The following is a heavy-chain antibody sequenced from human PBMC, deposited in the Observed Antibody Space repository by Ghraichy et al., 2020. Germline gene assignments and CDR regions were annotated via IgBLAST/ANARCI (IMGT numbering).Heavy chain of an antibody. V-gene: IGHV3-23*01. J-gene: IGHJ3*02. CDR3: AKETTMIVVVSDAFDI. Sequence: GGSLRLSCAASGFTFSSYAMSWVRQAPGKGLEWVSAISGSGGSTYYADSVKGRFTISRDNSKNTLYLQMNSLRAEDTAVYYCAKETTMIVVVSDAFDIWGQGTMVTVSS. CDR2: ISGSGGST. CDR1: GFTFSSYA. D-gene: IGHD3-22*01.